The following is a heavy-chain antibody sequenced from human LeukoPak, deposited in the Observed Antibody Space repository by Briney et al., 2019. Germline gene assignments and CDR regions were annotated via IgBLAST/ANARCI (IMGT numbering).Heavy chain of an antibody. V-gene: IGHV3-11*04. Sequence: GGSLRLSCAASGFTFSDYYMSWIRQAPGKGLEWISYISSSGDTIFYADSVRGRFTISRDNAKNSLYLQMNSLRADDTAVYYCARLLKTYDYVWGSYGFDYWGQGTLVTVSS. CDR3: ARLLKTYDYVWGSYGFDY. CDR2: ISSSGDTI. CDR1: GFTFSDYY. J-gene: IGHJ4*02. D-gene: IGHD3-16*01.